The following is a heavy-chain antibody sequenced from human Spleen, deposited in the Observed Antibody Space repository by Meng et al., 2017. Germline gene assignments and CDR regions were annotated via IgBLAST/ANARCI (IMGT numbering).Heavy chain of an antibody. V-gene: IGHV3-30*01. Sequence: SVKGRCTISRDNSKNTLYLQMNSLRAEDTAVYYCASAREGFDYWGQGTLVTVSS. CDR3: ASAREGFDY. J-gene: IGHJ4*02. D-gene: IGHD1-26*01.